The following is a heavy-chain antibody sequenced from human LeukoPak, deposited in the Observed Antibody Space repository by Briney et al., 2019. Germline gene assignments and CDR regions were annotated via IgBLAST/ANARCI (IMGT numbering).Heavy chain of an antibody. Sequence: GGSLRLSCAASGFTFSIYAMSWVRQAPGKGLEWVSAISGSGGTAYYADSVKGRFTISRDNAKNSLYLQMNSLRAEDTAVYYCARGDDVWGSYRYTGDAFDIWGQGTMVTVSS. V-gene: IGHV3-23*01. D-gene: IGHD3-16*02. CDR2: ISGSGGTA. CDR1: GFTFSIYA. CDR3: ARGDDVWGSYRYTGDAFDI. J-gene: IGHJ3*02.